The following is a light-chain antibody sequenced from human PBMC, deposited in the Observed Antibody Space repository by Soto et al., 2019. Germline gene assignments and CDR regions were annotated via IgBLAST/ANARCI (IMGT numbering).Light chain of an antibody. J-gene: IGKJ4*01. CDR1: QSVSSY. CDR3: QQRSNWPPT. V-gene: IGKV3-11*01. CDR2: DAS. Sequence: EIVLKQSLATLSLSPQERATLSCRASQSVSSYLAWCQQKPGQAPRLLIYDASNRATGIPARFSGSGSGTDFTLTISSLEPEDFTVYYCQQRSNWPPTFGGGSKVDIK.